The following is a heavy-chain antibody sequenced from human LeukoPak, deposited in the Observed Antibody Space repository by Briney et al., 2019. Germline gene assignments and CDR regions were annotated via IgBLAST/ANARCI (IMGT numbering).Heavy chain of an antibody. D-gene: IGHD2-15*01. CDR2: INWNGGST. CDR3: AKNAVAATLYYFDY. V-gene: IGHV3-20*04. J-gene: IGHJ4*02. CDR1: GFTFDDYG. Sequence: GGSLRLSCAASGFTFDDYGMSWVRQAPGKGLEWVSGINWNGGSTGYADSVKGRFTISRDNSKNSLYLQMSSLRTEDTALYYCAKNAVAATLYYFDYWGQGSLVTVSS.